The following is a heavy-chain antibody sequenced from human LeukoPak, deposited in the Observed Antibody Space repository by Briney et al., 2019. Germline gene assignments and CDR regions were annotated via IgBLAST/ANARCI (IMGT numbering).Heavy chain of an antibody. Sequence: GASVKVSCKASGYTFTGYYMHWVRQAPGQGLEWMGWINPNSGGTNCAQKFQGRVTMTRDMSTSTDYMELSSLRSEDTAVYYCARDNSVEDTAWWFDPWGQGTLVTVSS. CDR3: ARDNSVEDTAWWFDP. D-gene: IGHD4-23*01. CDR1: GYTFTGYY. V-gene: IGHV1-2*02. J-gene: IGHJ5*02. CDR2: INPNSGGT.